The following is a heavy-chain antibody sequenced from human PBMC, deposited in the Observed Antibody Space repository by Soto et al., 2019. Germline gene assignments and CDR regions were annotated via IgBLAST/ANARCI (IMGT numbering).Heavy chain of an antibody. V-gene: IGHV4-34*01. D-gene: IGHD2-2*01. CDR2: INHRGST. J-gene: IGHJ5*02. CDR3: ARDGFCTSTTCRVGNWFDP. CDR1: GGSSSGYY. Sequence: PSETLSLTCVVYGGSSSGYYWSWIRQSPGKGLEWIGGINHRGSTNYNPSLESRVTISVDTSKNQFSLKLPSVTAADTAMYYCARDGFCTSTTCRVGNWFDPWGQGTLVTVSS.